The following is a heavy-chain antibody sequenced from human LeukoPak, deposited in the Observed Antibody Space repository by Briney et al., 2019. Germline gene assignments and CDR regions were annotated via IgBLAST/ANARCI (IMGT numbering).Heavy chain of an antibody. V-gene: IGHV3-74*01. CDR1: GFAFSSYW. Sequence: AGGSLRLSCAASGFAFSSYWMHWVRQAPGKGLMWVSRIKSAGSETSYADSVKGRFTISRDNARNTLYLQMNSLRPEDTAIYYCASDRVFYGLDVWGQGTTVTVSS. CDR2: IKSAGSET. CDR3: ASDRVFYGLDV. J-gene: IGHJ6*02.